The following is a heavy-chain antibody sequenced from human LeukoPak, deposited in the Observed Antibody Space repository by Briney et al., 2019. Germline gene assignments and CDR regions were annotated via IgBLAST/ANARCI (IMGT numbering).Heavy chain of an antibody. CDR1: GFTFSSYS. V-gene: IGHV3-21*01. CDR3: ARETHYYDSSGYYNDAFDI. Sequence: SGGSLRLSCAASGFTFSSYSMNLVPQAPGKGLEWVSSISSSSSYIYYADSVKGRFTISRDNAKNSLYLQMNSLTAEDTAVYYCARETHYYDSSGYYNDAFDIWGQGTMVTVSS. CDR2: ISSSSSYI. D-gene: IGHD3-22*01. J-gene: IGHJ3*02.